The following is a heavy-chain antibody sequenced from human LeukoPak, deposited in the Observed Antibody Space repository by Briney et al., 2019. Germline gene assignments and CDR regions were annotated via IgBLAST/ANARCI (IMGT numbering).Heavy chain of an antibody. CDR1: GLTFTKAW. CDR2: ISYDGSNK. V-gene: IGHV3-30-3*01. D-gene: IGHD6-19*01. CDR3: VREVNDLAVAGAGYFDY. Sequence: PGGSLRLSCAASGLTFTKAWMGWVRQAPGKGLEWVALISYDGSNKYYTDSVKGRFTISRDNSKNTLYLQMNSLRAEDTAVYYCVREVNDLAVAGAGYFDYWGQGTLVTVSS. J-gene: IGHJ4*02.